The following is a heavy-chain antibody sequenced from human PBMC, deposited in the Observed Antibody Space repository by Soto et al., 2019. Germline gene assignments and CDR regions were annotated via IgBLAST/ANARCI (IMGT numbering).Heavy chain of an antibody. CDR2: ISAYNGNT. Sequence: ASVKVSCKASGYTFTSYGISWVRQAPGQGLEWMGWISAYNGNTNCAQKLQGRVTMTTDTSTSTAYMELRSLRSDDTAVYYCARDPQWFGELSQKYYFDYWGQGTLVTVSS. V-gene: IGHV1-18*04. J-gene: IGHJ4*02. CDR1: GYTFTSYG. D-gene: IGHD3-10*01. CDR3: ARDPQWFGELSQKYYFDY.